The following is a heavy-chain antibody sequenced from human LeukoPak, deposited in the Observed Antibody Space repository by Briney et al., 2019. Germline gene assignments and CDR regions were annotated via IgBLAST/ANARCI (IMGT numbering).Heavy chain of an antibody. V-gene: IGHV3-23*01. D-gene: IGHD6-13*01. CDR3: AKGVRGLAAADDALDI. CDR2: LSGSCGST. Sequence: GGSLSLSCAAWGFTFCRHAMLGLGQAPGKGLEWVSALSGSCGSTYYADSVKGRFTISRDNSKNTLYLQMNSLRAEDTAVYYCAKGVRGLAAADDALDIWGQGAMVTVAS. CDR1: GFTFCRHA. J-gene: IGHJ3*02.